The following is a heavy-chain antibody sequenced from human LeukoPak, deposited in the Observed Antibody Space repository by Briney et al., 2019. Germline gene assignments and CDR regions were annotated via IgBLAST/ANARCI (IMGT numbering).Heavy chain of an antibody. J-gene: IGHJ5*02. Sequence: PGGSLRLSCAASGFTFSIYSMHWVRQAPGKGLVWVSRIKSDGRSTIYADSVKGRFTISRDNAKNTLYLQMDSLRVEDTAVYYCAKSDWFDHWGQGTLVTVSS. CDR1: GFTFSIYS. CDR2: IKSDGRST. V-gene: IGHV3-74*01. D-gene: IGHD3-3*01. CDR3: AKSDWFDH.